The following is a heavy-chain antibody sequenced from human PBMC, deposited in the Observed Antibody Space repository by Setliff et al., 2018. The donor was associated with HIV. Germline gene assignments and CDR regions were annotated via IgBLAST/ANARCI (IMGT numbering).Heavy chain of an antibody. CDR3: ARDIWAYGLMGS. D-gene: IGHD4-17*01. J-gene: IGHJ5*02. V-gene: IGHV4-59*12. CDR1: GSSIGSYY. Sequence: SETLSLTCSVSGSSIGSYYWSWIRLPPGKGLEWIGYIYYSGHTNYNPSLKSRVTLSLDNSKNQFSLKLTSVTAADTAVYYCARDIWAYGLMGSWGQGTLVTVSS. CDR2: IYYSGHT.